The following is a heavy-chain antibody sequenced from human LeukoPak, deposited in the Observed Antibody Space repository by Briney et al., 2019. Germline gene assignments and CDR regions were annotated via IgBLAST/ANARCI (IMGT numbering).Heavy chain of an antibody. D-gene: IGHD3-16*02. J-gene: IGHJ6*03. V-gene: IGHV3-21*01. CDR2: ISSSSSYI. CDR1: GFTFSSYC. CDR3: ARDGGRLRLGELSLYMDV. Sequence: GGSLRLSCAASGFTFSSYCMNWVRQAPGKGLEWVSSISSSSSYIYYADSVKGRFTISRDNAKNSLYLQMNSLRAEDTAVYYCARDGGRLRLGELSLYMDVWGKGTTVTVSS.